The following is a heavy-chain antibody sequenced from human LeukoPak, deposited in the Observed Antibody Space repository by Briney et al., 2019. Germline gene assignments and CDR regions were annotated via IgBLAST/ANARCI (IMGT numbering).Heavy chain of an antibody. Sequence: ASVKVSCKASGYTFTGYYMHWVRQAPGQGLEWMGWINPNSGGTNYAQKFQGRVTMTRDTSISTAYMELSRLRSDDTAVYYCARDLDYVWGSYRYNIDYWGQGTLVTVSS. J-gene: IGHJ4*02. D-gene: IGHD3-16*02. CDR3: ARDLDYVWGSYRYNIDY. CDR2: INPNSGGT. V-gene: IGHV1-2*02. CDR1: GYTFTGYY.